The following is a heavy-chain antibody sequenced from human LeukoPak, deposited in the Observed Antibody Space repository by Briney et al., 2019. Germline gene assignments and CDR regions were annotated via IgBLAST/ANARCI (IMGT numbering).Heavy chain of an antibody. V-gene: IGHV2-5*02. J-gene: IGHJ4*02. CDR1: GFSLSTSGVG. Sequence: SGPTLVNPTQTLTLTCTFSGFSLSTSGVGVGWIRQPPGKALEWLALLYWDDDKRYSPSLKTRLTITKDTSKNQVVLTMTNMDPVDTATYYCAHRAVSGPNRLYYFGYWGQGTLVTVSS. CDR3: AHRAVSGPNRLYYFGY. CDR2: LYWDDDK. D-gene: IGHD6-19*01.